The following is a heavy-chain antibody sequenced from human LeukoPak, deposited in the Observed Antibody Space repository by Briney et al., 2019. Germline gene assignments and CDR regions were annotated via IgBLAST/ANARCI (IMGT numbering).Heavy chain of an antibody. D-gene: IGHD5-24*01. J-gene: IGHJ4*02. CDR2: IFYSGST. Sequence: PSETLSLTCTVSTGSISRYYWSWIRQPPGKGLEWIGNIFYSGSTNYNPSLKSRVTISVDTSKNQFSLRLSSVTAADTAVYCCARTPVATITGAFDYWGQGALFT. CDR3: ARTPVATITGAFDY. CDR1: TGSISRYY. V-gene: IGHV4-59*01.